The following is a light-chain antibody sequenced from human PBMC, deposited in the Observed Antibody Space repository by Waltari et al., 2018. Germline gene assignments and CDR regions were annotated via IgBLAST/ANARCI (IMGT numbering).Light chain of an antibody. Sequence: EIVLTQSPGTLPLSSGERAPLSCRASQSVGRSLVWYQQKPGQAPRLLIYDASTRATCIPDRFSGSGSGTDFSLTISRLEPEDFAVYFCQNYVRLPATFGQGTKVEIK. CDR3: QNYVRLPAT. V-gene: IGKV3-20*01. CDR1: QSVGRS. CDR2: DAS. J-gene: IGKJ1*01.